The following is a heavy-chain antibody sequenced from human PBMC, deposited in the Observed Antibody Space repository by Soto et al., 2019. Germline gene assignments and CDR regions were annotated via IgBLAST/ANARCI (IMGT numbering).Heavy chain of an antibody. D-gene: IGHD3-10*01. Sequence: SETLSLTCAVSGYSSGSGYYWGWIRQPPGKGLEWIGSIYHSGSTYYNPSLKSRVTISVDTSKNQFSLKLSSVTAADTAVYYCARVGGYGMDVWGQGTTVT. CDR1: GYSSGSGYY. CDR2: IYHSGST. V-gene: IGHV4-38-2*01. J-gene: IGHJ6*02. CDR3: ARVGGYGMDV.